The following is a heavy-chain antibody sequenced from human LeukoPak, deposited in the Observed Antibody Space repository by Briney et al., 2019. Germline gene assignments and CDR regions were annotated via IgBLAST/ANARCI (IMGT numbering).Heavy chain of an antibody. D-gene: IGHD2-15*01. J-gene: IGHJ4*02. V-gene: IGHV1-2*02. CDR2: INPNSGGT. CDR3: ARVLSPSVVVVAATLIY. Sequence: ASVKVSCKASGYTFTVYYMHWVRQAPGQGLEWMGWINPNSGGTNYAQKFQGRVTMTRDTSISTAYMELSRLRSDDTAVYYCARVLSPSVVVVAATLIYWGQGTLVTVSS. CDR1: GYTFTVYY.